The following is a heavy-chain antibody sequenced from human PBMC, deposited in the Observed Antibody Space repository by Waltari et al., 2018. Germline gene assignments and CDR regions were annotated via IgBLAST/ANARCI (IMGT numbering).Heavy chain of an antibody. J-gene: IGHJ5*02. Sequence: GGSLRLSCAASGFTFNNYAMNWVRQAPGKGLEWVSSGSYTGSRTYYADSVKGRFTISRDNSKDTLYLQMNSLRDGDTAVYYCAKDRSSVVTAMDWFDPWGQGTLVTVSS. V-gene: IGHV3-23*01. D-gene: IGHD2-21*02. CDR2: GSYTGSRT. CDR1: GFTFNNYA. CDR3: AKDRSSVVTAMDWFDP.